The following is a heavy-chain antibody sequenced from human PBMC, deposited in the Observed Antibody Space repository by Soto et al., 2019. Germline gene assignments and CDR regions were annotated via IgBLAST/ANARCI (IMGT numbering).Heavy chain of an antibody. CDR3: ASMTPIAAAGTPWFDP. Sequence: PSETLSLTCAVYGGSFSGYYWSWIRQPPGKGLEWIGEINHSGSTNYNPSPKSRVTISVDTSKNQFSLKLSSVTAADTAVYYCASMTPIAAAGTPWFDPWGQGTLVTVSS. J-gene: IGHJ5*02. V-gene: IGHV4-34*01. CDR2: INHSGST. D-gene: IGHD6-13*01. CDR1: GGSFSGYY.